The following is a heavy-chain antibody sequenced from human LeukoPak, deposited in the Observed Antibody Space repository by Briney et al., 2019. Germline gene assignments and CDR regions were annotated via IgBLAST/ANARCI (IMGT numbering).Heavy chain of an antibody. CDR1: GGSISSTSYY. D-gene: IGHD6-19*01. Sequence: PSETLSLTCTVSGGSISSTSYYWVWIRQPPGKGLEWIGSIYYRGNTYYGPSLKSRVTISVDTSKNQFSLKLGTVTAADTAVYYCARQTTAYGSGWHFDNWGQGTLVTVSS. J-gene: IGHJ4*02. CDR2: IYYRGNT. V-gene: IGHV4-39*01. CDR3: ARQTTAYGSGWHFDN.